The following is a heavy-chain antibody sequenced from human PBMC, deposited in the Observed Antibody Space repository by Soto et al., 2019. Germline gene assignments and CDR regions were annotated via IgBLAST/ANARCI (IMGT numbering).Heavy chain of an antibody. CDR1: GYTFTGYY. D-gene: IGHD1-26*01. V-gene: IGHV1-2*02. J-gene: IGHJ6*01. Sequence: ASVKVSCKASGYTFTGYYMHWVRQAPGQGLEWMGWINPNSGGTNYAQKFQGRVTLTRDTPISTAYMELSRLRSDDTAVYYCARREWELLGGYYDYGMDFWGQGTTVTVS. CDR3: ARREWELLGGYYDYGMDF. CDR2: INPNSGGT.